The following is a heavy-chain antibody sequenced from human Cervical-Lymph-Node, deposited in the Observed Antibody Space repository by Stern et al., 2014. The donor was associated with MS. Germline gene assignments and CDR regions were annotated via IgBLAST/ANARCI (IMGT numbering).Heavy chain of an antibody. CDR1: GFTFSTYG. D-gene: IGHD5-18*01. J-gene: IGHJ4*02. V-gene: IGHV3-30*18. CDR3: AKEGYVAFDY. Sequence: QVQLVQSGGGVVQPGRSLRLSCAASGFTFSTYGMHWVRQAPGKGLEWVAVISYDGSNTFYADSVKGRFTISRDNSKNTLFLQMNSLRAEDTAVYYCAKEGYVAFDYWGQGTLVTVSS. CDR2: ISYDGSNT.